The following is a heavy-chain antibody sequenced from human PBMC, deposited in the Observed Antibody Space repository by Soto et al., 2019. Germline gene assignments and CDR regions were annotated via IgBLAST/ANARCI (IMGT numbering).Heavy chain of an antibody. CDR1: GFTFSSYA. J-gene: IGHJ3*02. Sequence: EVQLLESGGGLVQPGGSLRLSCAASGFTFSSYAMSWVRQAPGKGLEWVSAISGSGGSTYYADSVKGRFTISRDNSKNMRYLQMNSLRAEDTAVYYCAKVSTEYSSSGDAFDIWGQGTMVTVSS. CDR2: ISGSGGST. D-gene: IGHD6-6*01. CDR3: AKVSTEYSSSGDAFDI. V-gene: IGHV3-23*01.